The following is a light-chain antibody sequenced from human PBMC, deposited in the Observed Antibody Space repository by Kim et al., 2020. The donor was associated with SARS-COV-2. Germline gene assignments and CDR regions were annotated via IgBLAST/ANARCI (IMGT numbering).Light chain of an antibody. Sequence: SVKLTFTLGSGDSSYAIAWHQQQPEKGPRYLMKLNSDGSHSKGDGIPDRFSGSSSGAERYLTISSLQSEDEADYYCQTWGTGIRVFGGGTQLTVL. CDR3: QTWGTGIRV. CDR2: LNSDGSH. V-gene: IGLV4-69*01. J-gene: IGLJ3*02. CDR1: SGDSSYA.